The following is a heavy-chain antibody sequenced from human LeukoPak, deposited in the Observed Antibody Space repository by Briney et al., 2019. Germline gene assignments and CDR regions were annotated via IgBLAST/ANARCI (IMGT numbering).Heavy chain of an antibody. D-gene: IGHD6-19*01. J-gene: IGHJ3*02. CDR3: ARCLPGMEELGADQYSSGWRLDAFDI. V-gene: IGHV4-39*07. Sequence: PSETLSLTCAVSGGSISSSSYYWGWIRQPPGKGLEWIGSIYYSGSTYYNPSLKSRVTISVDTSKNQFSLKLSSVTAADTAVYYCARCLPGMEELGADQYSSGWRLDAFDIWGQGTMVTVSS. CDR2: IYYSGST. CDR1: GGSISSSSYY.